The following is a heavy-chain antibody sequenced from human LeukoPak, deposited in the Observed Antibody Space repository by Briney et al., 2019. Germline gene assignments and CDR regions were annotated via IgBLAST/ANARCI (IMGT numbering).Heavy chain of an antibody. Sequence: GGSLRLSCAASGFTISSKYMSWVRQAPGKGLEWVSVIYSGGRTYYADSVKGRFTISRDNSKNTLYLQMNSLRSEGTAVYYCARERTVAGLFDYWGQGTLVTVSS. CDR1: GFTISSKY. V-gene: IGHV3-66*01. CDR3: ARERTVAGLFDY. D-gene: IGHD6-19*01. J-gene: IGHJ4*02. CDR2: IYSGGRT.